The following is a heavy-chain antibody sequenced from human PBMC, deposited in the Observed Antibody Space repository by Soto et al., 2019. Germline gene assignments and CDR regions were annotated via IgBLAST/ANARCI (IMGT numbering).Heavy chain of an antibody. J-gene: IGHJ5*02. D-gene: IGHD5-12*01. Sequence: SETLSLTCTVSGGSISSSSYYWGWIRLPPGKGLEWIGSIYYSGSTYYNPSLKSRVTISVDTSKNQFSLKLSSVTAADTAVYYCARHVGDDSGYDLDGWFDPWGQGTLVTVSS. CDR3: ARHVGDDSGYDLDGWFDP. CDR2: IYYSGST. CDR1: GGSISSSSYY. V-gene: IGHV4-39*01.